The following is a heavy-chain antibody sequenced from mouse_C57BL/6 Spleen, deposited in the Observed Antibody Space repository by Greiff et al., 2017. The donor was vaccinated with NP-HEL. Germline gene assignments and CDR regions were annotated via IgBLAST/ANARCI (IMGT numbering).Heavy chain of an antibody. J-gene: IGHJ1*03. D-gene: IGHD3-2*02. CDR3: ARWGDSSGPWYFDV. V-gene: IGHV1-15*01. Sequence: QVQLQQSGAELVRPGASVTLSCKASGYTFTDYEMHWVKQTPVHGLEWIGAIDPETGGTAYNQKFKGKAILTADKSSSTAYMELRSLTSEDSAVYFCARWGDSSGPWYFDVWGTGTTVTVSS. CDR2: IDPETGGT. CDR1: GYTFTDYE.